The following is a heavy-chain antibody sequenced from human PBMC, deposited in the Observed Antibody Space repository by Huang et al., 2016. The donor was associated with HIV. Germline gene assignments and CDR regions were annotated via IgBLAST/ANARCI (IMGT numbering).Heavy chain of an antibody. CDR2: IYERGST. J-gene: IGHJ4*02. Sequence: QLQLQESGPGLVKPSETLSLTCTVSGGSISSSSYYWGWIRQPPGKGLEWIGTIYERGSTDYNPSRKGRVTIAVDTSKNQFSLKLSSVTAADTAVYYCARHERWAMVRGVPQWGFDYWGQGTLVTVSS. CDR3: ARHERWAMVRGVPQWGFDY. CDR1: GGSISSSSYY. D-gene: IGHD3-10*01. V-gene: IGHV4-39*01.